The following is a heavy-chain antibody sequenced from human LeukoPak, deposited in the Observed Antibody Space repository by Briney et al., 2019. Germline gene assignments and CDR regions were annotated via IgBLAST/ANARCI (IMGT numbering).Heavy chain of an antibody. CDR1: GGSISSYY. D-gene: IGHD3-10*01. V-gene: IGHV4-59*01. J-gene: IGHJ4*02. CDR3: ARTLPSGSGDY. CDR2: IYYNGST. Sequence: SETLSLTCTVSGGSISSYYWSWIRQPPGKGLEWIGYIYYNGSTNYNPSLKSRVTISVDTSKNQFSLKLSSVTAADTAVYYCARTLPSGSGDYWGQGTLVTVSS.